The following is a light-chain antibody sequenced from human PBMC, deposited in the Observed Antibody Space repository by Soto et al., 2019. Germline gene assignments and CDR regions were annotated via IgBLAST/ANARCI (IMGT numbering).Light chain of an antibody. J-gene: IGLJ1*01. CDR1: SSNIGANYD. Sequence: QFVLTQPPSVSVAPGQRVTISCTGSSSNIGANYDVHWYQQRPGTAPKLLIFANSNRPSGVPDRFSGSKSGAAASLAITGLQAEDEGDYYCQSYDSTLSARYVFGTGTKVTVL. V-gene: IGLV1-40*01. CDR2: ANS. CDR3: QSYDSTLSARYV.